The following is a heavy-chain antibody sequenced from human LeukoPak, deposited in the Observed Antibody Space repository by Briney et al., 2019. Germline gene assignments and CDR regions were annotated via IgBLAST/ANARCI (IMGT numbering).Heavy chain of an antibody. V-gene: IGHV3-30*02. CDR1: RFTFSSYG. Sequence: GSLRLSCAASRFTFSSYGLHWVRQASGKGLEWVSFIRFDGTNKYYADSVKGRFTISRDNSKNTLYLQMNSLRAEDTAVYYCAKDPPRYFYDNSGYDWGQGTLVTVSS. CDR3: AKDPPRYFYDNSGYD. CDR2: IRFDGTNK. J-gene: IGHJ4*02. D-gene: IGHD3-22*01.